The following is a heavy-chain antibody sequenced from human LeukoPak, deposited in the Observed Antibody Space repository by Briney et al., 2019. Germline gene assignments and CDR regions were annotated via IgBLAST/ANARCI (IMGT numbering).Heavy chain of an antibody. Sequence: SETLSLTCTVSGGSISSYYWSWIRQPPGKGLEWIGYIYYSGSTNYNPSLKSRVTISVDTSKNQFSLKLSSVTAADTAVYYCARVHSSSWPGYYYYGMDVWGQGTTVTVSS. D-gene: IGHD6-13*01. CDR1: GGSISSYY. J-gene: IGHJ6*02. CDR2: IYYSGST. CDR3: ARVHSSSWPGYYYYGMDV. V-gene: IGHV4-59*01.